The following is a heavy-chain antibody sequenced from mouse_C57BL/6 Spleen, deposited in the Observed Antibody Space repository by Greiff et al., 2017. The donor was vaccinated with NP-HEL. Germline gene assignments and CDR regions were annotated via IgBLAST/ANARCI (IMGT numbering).Heavy chain of an antibody. CDR1: GYTSTSYG. V-gene: IGHV1-81*01. J-gene: IGHJ2*01. CDR3: ARGVYYDYDGIDY. CDR2: IYPRSGNT. D-gene: IGHD2-4*01. Sequence: QVQLKESGAELARPGASVKLSCKASGYTSTSYGISWVKQRTGQGLEWIGEIYPRSGNTYYNEKFKGKATLTADKSSSTAYMELRSLTSEDSAVYFCARGVYYDYDGIDYWGQGTTLTVSS.